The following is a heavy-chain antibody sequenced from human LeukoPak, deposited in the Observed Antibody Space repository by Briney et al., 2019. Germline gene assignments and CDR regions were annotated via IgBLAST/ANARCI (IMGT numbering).Heavy chain of an antibody. J-gene: IGHJ4*02. CDR3: AREYCSGGSCYSGMYYFDY. Sequence: SETLSLTCAVYGGTFSGYYWSWIRRPPGRGLEWIGEINHSGSTNYNPSLKSRVTISVDTSKNQFSLKLSSVTAADTAVYYCAREYCSGGSCYSGMYYFDYWGQGTLVTVSS. CDR1: GGTFSGYY. D-gene: IGHD2-15*01. V-gene: IGHV4-34*01. CDR2: INHSGST.